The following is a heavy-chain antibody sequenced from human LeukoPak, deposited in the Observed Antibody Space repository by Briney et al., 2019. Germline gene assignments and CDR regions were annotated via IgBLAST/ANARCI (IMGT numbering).Heavy chain of an antibody. CDR1: GFTFSSYA. V-gene: IGHV3-30-3*01. D-gene: IGHD2-15*01. CDR3: ARSVVVAATPYYLDY. CDR2: ISYDGSNK. J-gene: IGHJ4*02. Sequence: GGSLRLSCAASGFTFSSYAMHWVRQAPGKGLEWVAVISYDGSNKYYADSVKGRFTISRDNSKNTLYLLMNSLRAEDTAVYYCARSVVVAATPYYLDYWGQGTLVTVSS.